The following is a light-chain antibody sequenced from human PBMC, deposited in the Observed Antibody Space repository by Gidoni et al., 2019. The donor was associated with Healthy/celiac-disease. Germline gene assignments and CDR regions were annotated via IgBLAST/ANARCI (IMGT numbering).Light chain of an antibody. J-gene: IGKJ4*02. CDR2: WAS. CDR3: QQYYSTPLT. CDR1: QSVLYSSNNKNY. Sequence: LMPQSPDSLAVSLGERATINCKSSQSVLYSSNNKNYLAWYQQKPGQPPKLLIYWASTRESGVPDRFSGSGSGTDFTLTISSLQAEDVAVYYCQQYYSTPLTFXGXTKVEIK. V-gene: IGKV4-1*01.